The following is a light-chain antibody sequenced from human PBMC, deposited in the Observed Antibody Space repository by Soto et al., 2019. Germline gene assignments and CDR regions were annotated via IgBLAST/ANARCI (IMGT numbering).Light chain of an antibody. CDR1: KSDIGVYDF. CDR3: KAYAGSNAYV. CDR2: EVV. V-gene: IGLV2-8*01. Sequence: QSALTQPPSASGSPGPSVTISCTGTKSDIGVYDFVAWYQHHPGKAPRLIIYEVVQRPSGVPDRFSGSKSGNTASLTVSGLQAADEADYFCKAYAGSNAYVFVRGTKVTVL. J-gene: IGLJ1*01.